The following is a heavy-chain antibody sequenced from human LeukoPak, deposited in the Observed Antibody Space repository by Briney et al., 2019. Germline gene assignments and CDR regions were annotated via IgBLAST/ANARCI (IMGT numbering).Heavy chain of an antibody. V-gene: IGHV1-69*13. CDR2: IIPIFGTA. J-gene: IGHJ4*02. CDR1: GGTFSSYA. CDR3: AKTNGYSGYDGGGLDY. D-gene: IGHD5-12*01. Sequence: SVKVSCKASGGTFSSYAISWVRQAPGQGLEWMGGIIPIFGTANYAQKFQGRVTITADESTSTAYMELSSLRSEDTAVYCCAKTNGYSGYDGGGLDYWGQGTLVTVSS.